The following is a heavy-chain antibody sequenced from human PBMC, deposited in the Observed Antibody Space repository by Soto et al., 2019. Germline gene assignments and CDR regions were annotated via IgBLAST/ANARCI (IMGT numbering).Heavy chain of an antibody. D-gene: IGHD1-26*01. CDR2: ISGSGGST. Sequence: VGSLSLSCAASGFTFSSYAMSWVRQAPGKGLEWVSAISGSGGSTYYADSVKGRFTISRDNSKNTLYLQMNSLRAEDTAVYYCAKAPRAGSYYYYGMDVWGQGTTVTVSS. CDR3: AKAPRAGSYYYYGMDV. CDR1: GFTFSSYA. J-gene: IGHJ6*02. V-gene: IGHV3-23*01.